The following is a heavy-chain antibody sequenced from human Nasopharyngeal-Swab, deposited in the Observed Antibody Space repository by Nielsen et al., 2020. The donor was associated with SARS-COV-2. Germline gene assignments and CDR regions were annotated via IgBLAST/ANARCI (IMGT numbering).Heavy chain of an antibody. CDR2: IYYSGST. CDR1: GGSISSYY. D-gene: IGHD3-22*01. Sequence: ESLKISCTASGGSISSYYWSWIRQPPGKGLEWIGYIYYSGSTNYNPSLKSRVTISVDTSKNQFSLKLSSVTAADTAVYYCARESLLYYDSSGYRYWYFDLWGRGTLVTVSS. J-gene: IGHJ2*01. V-gene: IGHV4-59*13. CDR3: ARESLLYYDSSGYRYWYFDL.